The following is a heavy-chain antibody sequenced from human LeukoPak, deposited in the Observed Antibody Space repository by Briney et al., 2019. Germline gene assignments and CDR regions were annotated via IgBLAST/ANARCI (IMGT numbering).Heavy chain of an antibody. D-gene: IGHD3-10*01. CDR3: ARQGGGGYQTTNNYYGSGSYLGIVRSDY. CDR1: GGSISSSSYY. Sequence: SETLSLTCTVSGGSISSSSYYWGWIRQPPGKGLEWIGSIYYSGSAYYNPSLKSRVTISVDTSKNQFSLKLSSVTAADTAVYYCARQGGGGYQTTNNYYGSGSYLGIVRSDYWGQGTLVTVSS. V-gene: IGHV4-39*01. CDR2: IYYSGSA. J-gene: IGHJ4*02.